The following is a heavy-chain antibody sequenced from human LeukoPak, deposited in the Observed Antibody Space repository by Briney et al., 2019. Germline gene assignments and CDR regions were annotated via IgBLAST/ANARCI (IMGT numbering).Heavy chain of an antibody. CDR1: GYAFINYA. J-gene: IGHJ4*02. V-gene: IGHV1-69*13. Sequence: GASVKVSCKASGYAFINYAITWVREAPGQGLEWMGGIIPIFGTANYAQKFQGRVTITADESTSTAYMELSSLRSEDTAVYYCARGPLRLGYCSGGSCYHFDYWGQGTLVTVSS. CDR2: IIPIFGTA. CDR3: ARGPLRLGYCSGGSCYHFDY. D-gene: IGHD2-15*01.